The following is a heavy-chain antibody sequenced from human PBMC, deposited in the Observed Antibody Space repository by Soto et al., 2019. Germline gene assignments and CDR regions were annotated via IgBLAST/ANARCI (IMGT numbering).Heavy chain of an antibody. CDR1: GYTFTSYG. CDR2: ISAYNGNT. J-gene: IGHJ3*02. D-gene: IGHD6-13*01. V-gene: IGHV1-18*04. Sequence: ASVKVSCKASGYTFTSYGISWVRQAPGQGLEWMGWISAYNGNTNYAQKLQGRVTMTTDTSTSTAYMELRGLRSDDTAVYYCARDVYSSSWADAFDIWGQGTMVTVSS. CDR3: ARDVYSSSWADAFDI.